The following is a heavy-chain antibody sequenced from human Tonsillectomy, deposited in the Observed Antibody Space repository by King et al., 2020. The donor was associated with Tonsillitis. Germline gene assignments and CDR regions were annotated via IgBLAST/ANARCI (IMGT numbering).Heavy chain of an antibody. CDR1: GYSFTSYW. D-gene: IGHD3-22*01. V-gene: IGHV5-51*01. Sequence: QLVQSGAEVKKPGESLKISCQGSGYSFTSYWIGWVRQMPGKGLEWMAIINPGDSATIYSPSFQGQVSISADKSISTAYLQWSRLKASDTAMYYCARVGGDSSGYFDYWGQGTLVTVSS. CDR2: INPGDSAT. J-gene: IGHJ4*02. CDR3: ARVGGDSSGYFDY.